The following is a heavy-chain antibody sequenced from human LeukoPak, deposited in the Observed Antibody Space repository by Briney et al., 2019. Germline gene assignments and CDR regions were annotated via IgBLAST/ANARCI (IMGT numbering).Heavy chain of an antibody. J-gene: IGHJ5*02. V-gene: IGHV3-48*01. D-gene: IGHD6-13*01. CDR3: ARGKRYSSSWFYNRFDP. CDR2: ISSSSSTI. CDR1: GFTFSSYA. Sequence: GGSLRLSCAASGFTFSSYAMNWVRQAPGKGLEWVSYISSSSSTIYYADSVKGRFTVSRENAKNSLYLQMNSLRAGDTAVYYCARGKRYSSSWFYNRFDPWGQGTLVTVSS.